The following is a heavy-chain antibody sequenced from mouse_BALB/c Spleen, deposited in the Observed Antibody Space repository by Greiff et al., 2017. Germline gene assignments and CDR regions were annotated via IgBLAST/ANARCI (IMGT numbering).Heavy chain of an antibody. V-gene: IGHV5-17*02. CDR2: ISSGSSTI. CDR1: GFTFSSFG. D-gene: IGHD1-2*01. J-gene: IGHJ2*01. CDR3: ARSSIRPFDY. Sequence: EVKLVESGGGLVQPGGSRKLSCAASGFTFSSFGMHWVRQAPEKGLEWVAYISSGSSTIYYADTVKGRFTISRDNPKNTLFLQMTSLRSEDTAMYYCARSSIRPFDYWGQGTTLTVSS.